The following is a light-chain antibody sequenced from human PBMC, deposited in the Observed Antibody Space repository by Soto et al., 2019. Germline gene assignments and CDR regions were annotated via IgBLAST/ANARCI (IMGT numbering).Light chain of an antibody. V-gene: IGKV1-27*01. CDR2: AAS. CDR3: QKYNSAPLT. Sequence: DIQMTQSPSSLSASVGDRVTITCRASQSISSYLNWYQQKPGKVPILLIYAASTLQSGVPSRFSGSGSGTDFTLTISTLQPEDVATYYCQKYNSAPLTFGGGTKVDIK. CDR1: QSISSY. J-gene: IGKJ4*01.